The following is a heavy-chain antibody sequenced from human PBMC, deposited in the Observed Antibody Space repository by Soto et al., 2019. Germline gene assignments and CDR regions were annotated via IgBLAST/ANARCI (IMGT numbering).Heavy chain of an antibody. CDR1: GFSLSTSGVG. CDR2: IYWDDDK. CDR3: AHSPGYCSGGSCYYYYYGMDV. Sequence: QITLKESGPTLVKPTQTLTLTCTFSGFSLSTSGVGVGWIRQPPGKALEWLALIYWDDDKRYSPSLKSRLTIPKDTSKNQAVLTMTNMDPVDTATYYCAHSPGYCSGGSCYYYYYGMDVWGQGTTVTVSS. D-gene: IGHD2-15*01. V-gene: IGHV2-5*02. J-gene: IGHJ6*02.